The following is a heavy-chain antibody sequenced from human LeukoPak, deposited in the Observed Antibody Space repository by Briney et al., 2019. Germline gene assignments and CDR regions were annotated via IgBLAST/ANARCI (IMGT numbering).Heavy chain of an antibody. V-gene: IGHV1-18*01. CDR1: GYTFTSYG. J-gene: IGHJ3*02. Sequence: ASVKVSCKASGYTFTSYGISWVRPAPGQGLEWMGWISAYNGNTNYAQKLQGRVTMTTDTSTSTAYMELRSLRSDDTAVYYCAITGRIAVASEAFDIWGQGTMVTVSS. CDR3: AITGRIAVASEAFDI. D-gene: IGHD6-19*01. CDR2: ISAYNGNT.